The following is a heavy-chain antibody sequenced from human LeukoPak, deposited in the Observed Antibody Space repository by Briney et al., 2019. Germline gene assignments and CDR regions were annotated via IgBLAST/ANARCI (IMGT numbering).Heavy chain of an antibody. CDR1: GVSIRSYY. D-gene: IGHD6-6*01. CDR2: TYYSGST. CDR3: AGNLRYSSSSTDY. V-gene: IGHV4-59*01. Sequence: QTSETLSLTCTVSGVSIRSYYWSWIRQPPGKGLEWIGYTYYSGSTNYNPSLKSRVTISVDTSKNQFSLKLSSVIAADTAVYYCAGNLRYSSSSTDYWGQGTLVTVSS. J-gene: IGHJ4*02.